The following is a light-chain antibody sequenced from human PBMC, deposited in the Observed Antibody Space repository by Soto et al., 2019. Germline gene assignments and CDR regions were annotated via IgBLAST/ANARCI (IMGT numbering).Light chain of an antibody. CDR2: GAS. CDR1: QSVSSSY. V-gene: IGKV3D-20*02. Sequence: EIVLTQSPGTLSLSPGERGTLSCRASQSVSSSYLAWYQQKPGQAPRLLIYGASSRATGIPDRFSGSGSGTDFTLTISSLEPEDFAVYYCQQRSNWPPITFGQGTRLEIK. J-gene: IGKJ5*01. CDR3: QQRSNWPPIT.